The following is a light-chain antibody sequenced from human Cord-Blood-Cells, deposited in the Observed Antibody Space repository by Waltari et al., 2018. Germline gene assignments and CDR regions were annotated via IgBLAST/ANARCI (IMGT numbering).Light chain of an antibody. CDR3: SSYTSSSTVV. CDR2: DVS. CDR1: SSDVGGYNY. J-gene: IGLJ2*01. Sequence: QSALTQPASVSGSPGQSITISCTGPSSDVGGYNYVSWYQQHPGNAPKLMIYDVSKRPSGVSNRFSGSKSGNTASLTISGLQAEDEADYYCSSYTSSSTVVFGGGTKLTVL. V-gene: IGLV2-14*01.